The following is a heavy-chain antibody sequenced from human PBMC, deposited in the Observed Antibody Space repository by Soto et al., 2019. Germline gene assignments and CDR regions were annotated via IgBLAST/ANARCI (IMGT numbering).Heavy chain of an antibody. CDR1: GGPFSVVY. D-gene: IGHD2-21*01. CDR2: VNHRGSA. J-gene: IGHJ5*02. Sequence: PSETLALTCVFSGGPFSVVYWSWIRQPPGKGLDWIGGVNHRGSANYNPSLESRVTMSVDTSKNQFSLKLTSVTAADSAVYYCARDAFCGSGTCRVGHWFDPWGQGTMVTVSS. V-gene: IGHV4-34*01. CDR3: ARDAFCGSGTCRVGHWFDP.